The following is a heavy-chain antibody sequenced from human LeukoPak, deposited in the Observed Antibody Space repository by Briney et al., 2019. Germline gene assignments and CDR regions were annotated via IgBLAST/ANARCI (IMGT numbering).Heavy chain of an antibody. D-gene: IGHD6-6*01. CDR2: IYSGGTT. Sequence: AGGSLRLSCAASGFTVSSNYMSWVRQAPGKGLEWVSVIYSGGTTYYADSVKGRFTISRDNSKNTVYLQMNSLRAEDTAVYYCARDSGEYYFDYWGQGTLVTVSA. V-gene: IGHV3-53*01. CDR1: GFTVSSNY. CDR3: ARDSGEYYFDY. J-gene: IGHJ4*02.